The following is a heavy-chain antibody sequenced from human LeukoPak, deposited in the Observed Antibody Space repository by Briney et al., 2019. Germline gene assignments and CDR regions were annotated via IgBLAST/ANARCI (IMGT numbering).Heavy chain of an antibody. J-gene: IGHJ4*02. D-gene: IGHD3-3*01. CDR3: ARGLWSAHRREYYFDS. Sequence: ASVKVSCKASGYTFTNYAVNWLRQAPGQRLEWMGWINAGNGDTKFSQNYRARVTITRDASASTAYMELSSLASEDTAVYFCARGLWSAHRREYYFDSWGQGTLVTVSS. CDR1: GYTFTNYA. CDR2: INAGNGDT. V-gene: IGHV1-3*01.